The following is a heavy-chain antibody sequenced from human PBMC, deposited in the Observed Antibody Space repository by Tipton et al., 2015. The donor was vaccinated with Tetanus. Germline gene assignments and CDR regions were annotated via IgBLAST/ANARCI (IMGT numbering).Heavy chain of an antibody. J-gene: IGHJ4*02. CDR3: ATETGNYYY. Sequence: SLRLSCAASGFIFGNYAMSWVRQAPGEGLEWVSTINIYGDHTFYADSVRGRFTISRDNSRYTLFLQMESLRAEDTAVYYCATETGNYYYGGQGTLVTVSS. CDR1: GFIFGNYA. D-gene: IGHD1-7*01. V-gene: IGHV3-23*01. CDR2: INIYGDHT.